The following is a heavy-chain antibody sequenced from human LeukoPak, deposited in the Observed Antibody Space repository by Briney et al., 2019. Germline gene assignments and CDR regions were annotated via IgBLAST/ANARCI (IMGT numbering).Heavy chain of an antibody. Sequence: ASAKVSCKASGYTFTSYGISWVRQAPGQGLEWMGWISAYNGNTNYAQKLQGRVTMTTDTSTSTAYMELRSLRSDDTAVYYCARDIVVVPAANLDAFDIWGQGTMVTVSS. CDR1: GYTFTSYG. V-gene: IGHV1-18*01. D-gene: IGHD2-2*01. CDR2: ISAYNGNT. CDR3: ARDIVVVPAANLDAFDI. J-gene: IGHJ3*02.